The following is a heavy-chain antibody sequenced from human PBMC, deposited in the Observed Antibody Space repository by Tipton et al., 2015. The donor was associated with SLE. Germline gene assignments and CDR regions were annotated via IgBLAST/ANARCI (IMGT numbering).Heavy chain of an antibody. CDR2: VFYSGIT. CDR3: AREGSSTVLGVASNWFDP. Sequence: PGLVKPSETLSLTCTVSGGSITTNDYFWAWIRQPPGKGLEWVGSVFYSGITYYNESLKSRLSISVETSKNEFSLKLNSLTAADTAIYYCAREGSSTVLGVASNWFDPWGQGTLVTVSS. D-gene: IGHD6-19*01. J-gene: IGHJ5*02. CDR1: GGSITTNDYF. V-gene: IGHV4-39*07.